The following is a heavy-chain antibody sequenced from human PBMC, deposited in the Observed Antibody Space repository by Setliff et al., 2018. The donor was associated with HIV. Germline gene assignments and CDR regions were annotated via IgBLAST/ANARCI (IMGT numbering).Heavy chain of an antibody. CDR1: GGSFSGYY. J-gene: IGHJ6*03. Sequence: PSETLSLTCAVYGGSFSGYYWSWIRQPPGKELEWIGEINHSGSTNYNPSLKSRVTISVDTSKNQFSLKLSSVTAADTAVYYCNIYYYYYMDVWGKGTTVTVS. CDR2: INHSGST. CDR3: NIYYYYYMDV. V-gene: IGHV4-34*01.